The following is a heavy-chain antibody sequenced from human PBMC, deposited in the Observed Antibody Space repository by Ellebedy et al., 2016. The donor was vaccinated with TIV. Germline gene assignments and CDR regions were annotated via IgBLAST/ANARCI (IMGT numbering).Heavy chain of an antibody. J-gene: IGHJ6*03. CDR1: GYFISDGYY. CDR2: GYHSGST. CDR3: ARDGTVLVPAADMDV. V-gene: IGHV4-38-2*02. D-gene: IGHD2-2*01. Sequence: SETLSLTCTVSGYFISDGYYWGWIRQPPGKGLEWIGSGYHSGSTFYNPSLKSRVSISVDTTKNQFSLRLASVTAAATAVYYCARDGTVLVPAADMDVWGKGTTVTVSS.